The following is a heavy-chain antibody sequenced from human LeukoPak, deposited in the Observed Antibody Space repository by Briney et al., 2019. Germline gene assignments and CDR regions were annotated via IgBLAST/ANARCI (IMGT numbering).Heavy chain of an antibody. D-gene: IGHD1-26*01. CDR3: ARDRWELPLMDV. Sequence: ASXXVSCKASGYTFTSYGISWVRQAPGQGLEWMGWISAYNGNTNYAQKLQGRVTMTTDTSTSTAYMELRSLRSDDTAVYYCARDRWELPLMDVWGKGTTVTVSS. CDR2: ISAYNGNT. V-gene: IGHV1-18*01. J-gene: IGHJ6*04. CDR1: GYTFTSYG.